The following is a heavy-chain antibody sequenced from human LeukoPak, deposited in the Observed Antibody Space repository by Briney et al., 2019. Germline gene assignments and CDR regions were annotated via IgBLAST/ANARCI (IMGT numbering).Heavy chain of an antibody. CDR1: GFTLSSYA. CDR2: ISYDGSNK. V-gene: IGHV3-30*04. J-gene: IGHJ4*02. CDR3: ARGLEGGSGEFDY. D-gene: IGHD3-10*01. Sequence: GGSLRLSCAASGFTLSSYAMHWVRQAPGKGLEWVAVISYDGSNKYYADSVKGRFTISRDNSKNTLYLQMNSLRAEDTAVYYCARGLEGGSGEFDYWGQGTLVTVSS.